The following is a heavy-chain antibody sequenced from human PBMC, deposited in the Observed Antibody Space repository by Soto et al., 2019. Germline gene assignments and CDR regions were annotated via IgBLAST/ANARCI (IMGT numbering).Heavy chain of an antibody. CDR1: GFTFSSYW. CDR3: ARSRAYGDYLFDY. V-gene: IGHV3-7*01. CDR2: IKQDGSEK. J-gene: IGHJ4*02. D-gene: IGHD4-17*01. Sequence: GSLRLSCAASGFTFSSYWMSWVRQAPGKGLEWVANIKQDGSEKYYVDSVKGRFTISRDNAKNSLYLQMNSLRAEDTAVYYCARSRAYGDYLFDYWGQGTLVTVSS.